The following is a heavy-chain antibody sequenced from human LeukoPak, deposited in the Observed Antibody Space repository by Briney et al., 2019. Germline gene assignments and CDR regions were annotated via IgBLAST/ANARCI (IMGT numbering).Heavy chain of an antibody. CDR2: IRNKADSYTT. V-gene: IGHV3-72*01. CDR1: GFTFSDHY. CDR3: ARRSPRTPADDY. J-gene: IGHJ4*02. D-gene: IGHD2-2*01. Sequence: GGSLRLSCVASGFTFSDHYMDWVRQAPGKELEWVGRIRNKADSYTTEYAASVKGRFTVSRDDSKNSLYLQLNSLTTEDTAVYYCARRSPRTPADDYWGLGTLVTVSS.